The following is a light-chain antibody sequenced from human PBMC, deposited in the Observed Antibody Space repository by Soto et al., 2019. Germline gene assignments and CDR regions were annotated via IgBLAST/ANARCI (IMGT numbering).Light chain of an antibody. Sequence: DIVMTQSPLSLPVTPGEPASISCRSSQSLLHSNGYNYLDWYLQKTGQSPQLLIYLGSNRASGVHDRFSGSGSGTDVTLKISRVEAEDVGVYYCLQALQTPYTFGQGTKLEIK. CDR2: LGS. J-gene: IGKJ2*01. V-gene: IGKV2-28*01. CDR1: QSLLHSNGYNY. CDR3: LQALQTPYT.